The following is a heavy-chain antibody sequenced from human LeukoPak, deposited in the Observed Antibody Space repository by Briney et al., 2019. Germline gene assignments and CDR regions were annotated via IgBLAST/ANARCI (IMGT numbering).Heavy chain of an antibody. Sequence: GGSLRLSCVVSGFAVSSNYMNWVRQAPGKGLEWVSAISGSGGSTYYADSVKGRFTISRDNSKNTLYLQMNSLRAEDTAVYYCAKRPDSSGWYFAYWGQGTLVTVSS. J-gene: IGHJ4*02. V-gene: IGHV3-23*01. CDR3: AKRPDSSGWYFAY. CDR1: GFAVSSNY. D-gene: IGHD6-19*01. CDR2: ISGSGGST.